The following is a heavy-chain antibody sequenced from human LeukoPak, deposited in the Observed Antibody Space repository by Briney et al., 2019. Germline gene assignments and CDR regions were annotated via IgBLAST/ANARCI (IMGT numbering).Heavy chain of an antibody. D-gene: IGHD3-10*01. CDR2: ISYDGSNK. Sequence: AGGSLRLSCAASGFTFSSYGMHWVRQAPGKGLEWVAVISYDGSNKYYADSVKGRFTISRDNPKNTLYLQMNSLRAEDTAVYYCASLMVRGVYYYGMDVWGQGTTVTVSS. CDR3: ASLMVRGVYYYGMDV. J-gene: IGHJ6*02. V-gene: IGHV3-30*03. CDR1: GFTFSSYG.